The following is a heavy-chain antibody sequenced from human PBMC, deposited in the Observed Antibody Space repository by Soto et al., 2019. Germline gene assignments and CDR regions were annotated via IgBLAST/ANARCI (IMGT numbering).Heavy chain of an antibody. CDR3: ARERPDGARLDP. Sequence: QVQLQESGPGLVKPSQTLSLTCTVSGGSISSGDYYWGWIRQPPGKGLEWIGYIYHSGSTYYNPSLKSRVTISVDTPKNQSSLKLSSVTAADTAVYYCARERPDGARLDPWGQGTLVTVSS. V-gene: IGHV4-30-4*01. D-gene: IGHD6-6*01. J-gene: IGHJ5*02. CDR2: IYHSGST. CDR1: GGSISSGDYY.